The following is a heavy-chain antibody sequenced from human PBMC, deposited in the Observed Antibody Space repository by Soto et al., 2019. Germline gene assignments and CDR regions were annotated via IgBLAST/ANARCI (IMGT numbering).Heavy chain of an antibody. CDR3: ARLVRITIFGVVYDAFDI. V-gene: IGHV1-8*01. Sequence: QVQLVQSGAEVKKPGASVKVSCKASGYTFTSYDINWVRQATGQGLEWMGWMNPNSGNTGYAQKFQGRVTMTRNTSISTAYMELSSLRSEDTAVYYCARLVRITIFGVVYDAFDIWGQGTMVTVSS. D-gene: IGHD3-3*01. J-gene: IGHJ3*02. CDR1: GYTFTSYD. CDR2: MNPNSGNT.